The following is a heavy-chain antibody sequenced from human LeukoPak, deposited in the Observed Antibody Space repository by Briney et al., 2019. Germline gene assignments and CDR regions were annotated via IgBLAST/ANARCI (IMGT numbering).Heavy chain of an antibody. CDR2: INQDGSVK. J-gene: IGHJ4*02. D-gene: IGHD2-2*01. CDR1: GFTFNTYA. Sequence: PGGSLRLSCAASGFTFNTYAMSWVRQAPGRGLEWVANINQDGSVKYYVDSVKGRFTISRDNAKNSLFLQMNSLRVEDTAVYHCARVLGHCSSANCFVTFDYWGQGTLVTVSS. CDR3: ARVLGHCSSANCFVTFDY. V-gene: IGHV3-7*04.